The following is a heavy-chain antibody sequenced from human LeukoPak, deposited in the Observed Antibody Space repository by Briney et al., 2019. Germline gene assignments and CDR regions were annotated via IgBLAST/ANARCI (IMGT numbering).Heavy chain of an antibody. J-gene: IGHJ4*02. V-gene: IGHV1-2*02. CDR1: GYTFPGYF. CDR3: ARDFGKYSGYDFDF. CDR2: INPNSGAT. D-gene: IGHD5-12*01. Sequence: ASVKLSRRASGYTFPGYFLLWMPQAPAQGLEWMAWINPNSGATNYAPKFQGRVTLTRDTSITTAYRELSRLRSDDTAVYYCARDFGKYSGYDFDFWGRETLVTVSS.